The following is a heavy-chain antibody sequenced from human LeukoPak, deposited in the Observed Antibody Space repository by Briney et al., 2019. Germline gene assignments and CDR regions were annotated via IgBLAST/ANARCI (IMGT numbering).Heavy chain of an antibody. CDR1: GFRYSHYG. V-gene: IGHV3-23*01. Sequence: PGGSLRLSCVASGFRYSHYGMNWVRQAPGKGLEWVSGITSDSRGIYYADSVKGRFTIYRDNSKMTLYLQMNSLRAEDTATYYCARDIRNYYDSGAYGWFDPWGQGTLVPVSS. CDR2: ITSDSRGI. J-gene: IGHJ5*02. CDR3: ARDIRNYYDSGAYGWFDP. D-gene: IGHD3-10*01.